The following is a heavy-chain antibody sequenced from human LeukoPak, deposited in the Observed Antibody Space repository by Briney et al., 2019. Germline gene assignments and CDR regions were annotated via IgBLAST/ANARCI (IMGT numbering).Heavy chain of an antibody. D-gene: IGHD2-2*01. Sequence: GGSLRLSCAASGFTFSSYWMSWVRQAPGKGLEWVANIKQDGSEKYYVDSVKGRFTISRDNAKNSLYLQMNSLRAEDTAVYYCARDLRYCRSTSCSRYYYYYYGMDVWGQGTTVTVSS. J-gene: IGHJ6*02. CDR1: GFTFSSYW. CDR3: ARDLRYCRSTSCSRYYYYYYGMDV. CDR2: IKQDGSEK. V-gene: IGHV3-7*01.